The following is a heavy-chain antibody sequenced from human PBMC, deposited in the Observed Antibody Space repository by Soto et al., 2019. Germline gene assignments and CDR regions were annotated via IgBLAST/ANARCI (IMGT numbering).Heavy chain of an antibody. Sequence: PSETQSLTCTVSGGTISSYDWSWIRQPPGKGLEWIGYIYYSGSTNYNPSLKSRVTISVDTSKNQFSLKLSSVTAADTAVYYCARAWGGHVEDYWGQGTLVTVSS. CDR2: IYYSGST. J-gene: IGHJ4*02. V-gene: IGHV4-59*01. CDR1: GGTISSYD. CDR3: ARAWGGHVEDY. D-gene: IGHD3-16*01.